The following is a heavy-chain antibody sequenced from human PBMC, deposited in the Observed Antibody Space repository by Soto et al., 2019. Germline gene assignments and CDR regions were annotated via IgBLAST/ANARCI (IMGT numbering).Heavy chain of an antibody. J-gene: IGHJ6*03. Sequence: QVQLVESGGGVVQPGRSLRLSCAASGFTFSSYAMHWVRQAPGKXXEWVSVIYYDESNKYYADSVKGRFTISRDNSKNTLYLQMNSLRAEDTAVYYCARTYRDYYYYMDVWGKGTTVTVSS. CDR3: ARTYRDYYYYMDV. CDR2: IYYDESNK. D-gene: IGHD2-21*01. V-gene: IGHV3-33*01. CDR1: GFTFSSYA.